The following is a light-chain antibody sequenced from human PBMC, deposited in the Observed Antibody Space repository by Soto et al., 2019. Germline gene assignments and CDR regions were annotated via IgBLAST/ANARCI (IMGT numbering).Light chain of an antibody. CDR3: QQYNKWPPIT. CDR1: QSVSSN. V-gene: IGKV3-15*01. Sequence: EIVMTQSPATLSLCPGKTVALSCRASQSVSSNLAWYQQKPGQAPRLLIFGASTRATGIPARFSGSGSGTEFTLTISSLQSEDFAVYYCQQYNKWPPITFGQGTRLEIK. J-gene: IGKJ5*01. CDR2: GAS.